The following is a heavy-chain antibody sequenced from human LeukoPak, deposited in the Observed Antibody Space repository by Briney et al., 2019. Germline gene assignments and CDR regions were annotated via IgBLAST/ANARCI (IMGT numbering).Heavy chain of an antibody. CDR3: ARERGGIVGASPYY. V-gene: IGHV1-2*02. J-gene: IGHJ4*02. CDR1: GYTFTGYY. Sequence: ASVKVSCKASGYTFTGYYMHWVRRAPGQGLEWMGWINPNSGGTNYAQKFQGRVTMTRDTSISTAYMELSRLRSDDTAVYYCARERGGIVGASPYYWGQGTLVTVSS. CDR2: INPNSGGT. D-gene: IGHD1-26*01.